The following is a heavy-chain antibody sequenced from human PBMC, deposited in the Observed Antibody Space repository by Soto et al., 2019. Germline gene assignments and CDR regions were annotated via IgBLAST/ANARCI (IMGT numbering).Heavy chain of an antibody. CDR1: GFTFDDYA. CDR3: AQAPSIYSWFDP. D-gene: IGHD2-15*01. Sequence: EVQLVESGGGLVQPGRSLRLSCAASGFTFDDYAMHWVRQAPGKGLEWVSRISWDSGSIGYADSVKGRFTVSRDNAKNSLYLQMDSLRTEDTALYYCAQAPSIYSWFDPWGQGTLVTVSS. V-gene: IGHV3-9*01. CDR2: ISWDSGSI. J-gene: IGHJ5*02.